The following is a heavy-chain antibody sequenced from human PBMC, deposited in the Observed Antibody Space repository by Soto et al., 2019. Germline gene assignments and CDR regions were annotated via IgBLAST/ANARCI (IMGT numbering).Heavy chain of an antibody. CDR1: GGTFGTYA. J-gene: IGHJ6*02. Sequence: QVQLVQSGAEVKKPGSSVKVSCKASGGTFGTYAISWVRQAPGQGLEWMGRIIPILGIGNYAQKFQGRVTITADKSTSTAYMELSSLRSEDTAVYYCARVNDYYYDGMDVWGQGTTVTVSS. D-gene: IGHD1-1*01. CDR3: ARVNDYYYDGMDV. V-gene: IGHV1-69*04. CDR2: IIPILGIG.